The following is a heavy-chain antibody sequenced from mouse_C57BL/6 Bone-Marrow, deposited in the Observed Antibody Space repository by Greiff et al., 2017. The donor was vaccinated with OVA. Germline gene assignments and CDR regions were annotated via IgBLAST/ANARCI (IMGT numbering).Heavy chain of an antibody. CDR2: INPYNGGT. CDR1: GYTFTDYY. CDR3: AREGSSSEY. D-gene: IGHD1-1*01. V-gene: IGHV1-19*01. Sequence: VHVKQSGPVLVKPGASVKMSCKASGYTFTDYYMNWVKQSHGKSLEWIGVINPYNGGTSYNQKFKGKATLTVDKSSSTAYMELNSLTSEDSAVYYCAREGSSSEYWGQGTTLTVSS. J-gene: IGHJ2*01.